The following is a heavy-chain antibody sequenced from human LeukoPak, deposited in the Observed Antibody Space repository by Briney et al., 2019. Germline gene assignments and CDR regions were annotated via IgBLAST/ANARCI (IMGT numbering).Heavy chain of an antibody. CDR2: ISGSGGST. CDR1: GFTFSSYA. V-gene: IGHV3-23*01. D-gene: IGHD3-3*01. Sequence: PGGSLRLSCAASGFTFSSYAMSWVRQAPGKGLEWVSAISGSGGSTYYADSVKGRFTISRDNSKNTLYLQMNSLRAEDTAVYYCAKDFWSGYYSPGNWFDPWGQGTRVSVSS. CDR3: AKDFWSGYYSPGNWFDP. J-gene: IGHJ5*02.